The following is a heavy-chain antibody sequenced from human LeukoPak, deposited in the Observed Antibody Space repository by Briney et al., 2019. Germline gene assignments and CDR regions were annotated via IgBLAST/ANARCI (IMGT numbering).Heavy chain of an antibody. CDR3: ARGSSASRDY. Sequence: GGSLRLSCAASGFTFSSYGMHWVRQAPGKGLEWVAVISYDGSNKYYADSVKGRFTISRDNSKNTLYLQMNSLRAEDTAVYYCARGSSASRDYWGQGTLVTVSS. D-gene: IGHD6-19*01. V-gene: IGHV3-30*03. J-gene: IGHJ4*02. CDR1: GFTFSSYG. CDR2: ISYDGSNK.